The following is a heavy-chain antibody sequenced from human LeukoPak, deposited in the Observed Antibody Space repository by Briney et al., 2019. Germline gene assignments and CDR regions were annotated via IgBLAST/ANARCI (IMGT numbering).Heavy chain of an antibody. Sequence: GGSLRLSCAASGFRFSDYSMNWVRQAPGKGLEWISYSGISSGNTNYADSVKGRFTISGDKAKNSLYLQMNSLRVEDTAVYYCARDYKYAFDNWGQGTLVTVSS. CDR3: ARDYKYAFDN. CDR2: SGISSGNT. D-gene: IGHD5-24*01. V-gene: IGHV3-48*01. CDR1: GFRFSDYS. J-gene: IGHJ4*02.